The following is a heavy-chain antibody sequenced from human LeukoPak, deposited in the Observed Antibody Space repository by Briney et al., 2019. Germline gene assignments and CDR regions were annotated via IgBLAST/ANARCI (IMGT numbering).Heavy chain of an antibody. CDR3: AKQQLVTIALDY. D-gene: IGHD6-13*01. CDR2: IWYDGSNK. CDR1: GFTFSSYA. V-gene: IGHV3-33*06. J-gene: IGHJ4*02. Sequence: GGSLRLSCAASGFTFSSYAMHWVRQAPGKGLEWVAVIWYDGSNKYYADSVKGRFTISRDNSKNTLYLQMNSLRAEDTAVYYCAKQQLVTIALDYWGQGTLVTVSS.